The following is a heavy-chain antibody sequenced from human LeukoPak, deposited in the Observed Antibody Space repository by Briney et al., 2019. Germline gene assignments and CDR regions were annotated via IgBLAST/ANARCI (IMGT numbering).Heavy chain of an antibody. J-gene: IGHJ5*02. Sequence: SETLSLTCAVYGGSFSGYYWGWIRQPPGKGLEWIGSIYYSGSTYYNPSLKSRVTISVDTSKNQFSLKLSSVTAADTAVYYCARQGRPLRITMVRGLNWFDPWGQGTLVTVSS. V-gene: IGHV4-39*01. CDR3: ARQGRPLRITMVRGLNWFDP. CDR1: GGSFSGYY. D-gene: IGHD3-10*01. CDR2: IYYSGST.